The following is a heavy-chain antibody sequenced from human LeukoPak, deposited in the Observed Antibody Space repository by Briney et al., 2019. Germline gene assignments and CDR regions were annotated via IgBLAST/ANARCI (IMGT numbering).Heavy chain of an antibody. D-gene: IGHD1-26*01. Sequence: GGSLRLSCSASGFTFSTYAMHWVRQAPGKGLEYVPAISSDGGRTYYADAVKGRFTISRDNSKNTLYFQMSSLRVEDTAVYYCVPFNSGARLDHWGQGTLVTVSS. J-gene: IGHJ4*02. CDR1: GFTFSTYA. CDR3: VPFNSGARLDH. CDR2: ISSDGGRT. V-gene: IGHV3-64D*06.